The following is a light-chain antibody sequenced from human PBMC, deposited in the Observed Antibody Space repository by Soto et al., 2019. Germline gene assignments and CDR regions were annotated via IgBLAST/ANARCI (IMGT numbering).Light chain of an antibody. Sequence: DIQMTQSPSTLSAFVGDRVTITCRASQSLTGWLAMYQQKPGKAPKLLIYKASSLESGVPSRFSGSGSGTEFTLTISSLQPDDFATYCCQQYNNYQYDFGHVTKLEIK. CDR1: QSLTGW. CDR3: QQYNNYQYD. CDR2: KAS. V-gene: IGKV1-5*03. J-gene: IGKJ2*01.